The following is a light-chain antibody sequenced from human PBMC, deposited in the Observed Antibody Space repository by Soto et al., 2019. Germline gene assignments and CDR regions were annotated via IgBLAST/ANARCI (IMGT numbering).Light chain of an antibody. CDR1: QSISSW. CDR2: DAS. Sequence: DIQVTQSPSTLSASVGDRVTITCRASQSISSWLAWYQQTPGKAPKLLIYDASSLESGVPSRFSGSGSGTEFTLTITSPQPDDFATYYCQQYNSYPWTFGQGTKVEV. J-gene: IGKJ1*01. CDR3: QQYNSYPWT. V-gene: IGKV1-5*01.